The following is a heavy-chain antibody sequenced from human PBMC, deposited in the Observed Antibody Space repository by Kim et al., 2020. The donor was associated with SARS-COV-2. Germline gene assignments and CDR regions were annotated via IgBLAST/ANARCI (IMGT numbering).Heavy chain of an antibody. CDR1: GFIFSSFE. D-gene: IGHD6-13*01. Sequence: GGSLRLSCAASGFIFSSFEMNWVRQAPGKGLEWVSYISTSGGRIYYADSAKGRFTISRDNAKNSLYLQMNSLRVEDTAVYYCARYSTSWSFCSWGQGTLV. J-gene: IGHJ5*02. CDR2: ISTSGGRI. CDR3: ARYSTSWSFCS. V-gene: IGHV3-48*03.